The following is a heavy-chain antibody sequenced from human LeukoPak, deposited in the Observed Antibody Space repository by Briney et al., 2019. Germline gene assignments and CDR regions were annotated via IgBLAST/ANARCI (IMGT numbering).Heavy chain of an antibody. CDR3: ARIILAAHYGMDV. D-gene: IGHD6-13*01. CDR2: IYYSGST. V-gene: IGHV4-39*07. CDR1: GGSISSSSYY. Sequence: SETLSLTCTVSGGSISSSSYYWGWIRQPPGKGLEWIGSIYYSGSTYYNPSLKSRVTISVDTSKNQFSLKLSSVTAADTAVYYCARIILAAHYGMDVWGQGTTVTVSS. J-gene: IGHJ6*02.